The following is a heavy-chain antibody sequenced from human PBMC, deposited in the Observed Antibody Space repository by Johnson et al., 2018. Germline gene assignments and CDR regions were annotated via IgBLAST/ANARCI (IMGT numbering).Heavy chain of an antibody. CDR1: GFTFSTYW. CDR2: INSDGIRS. CDR3: VREWDYYSGMDV. J-gene: IGHJ6*02. Sequence: VQLVESGGGLVQPGRSLRLSCAASGFTFSTYWMHWVRHVPGQGLVLVSRINSDGIRSAYADSVEARFTISRDNAKDTRYLQMNRLWAEETAVYYCVREWDYYSGMDVWGQGTTGTCSS. V-gene: IGHV3-74*01.